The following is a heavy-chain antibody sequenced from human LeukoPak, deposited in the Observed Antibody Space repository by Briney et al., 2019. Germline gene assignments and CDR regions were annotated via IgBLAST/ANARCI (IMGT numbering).Heavy chain of an antibody. CDR1: GGSISSYF. J-gene: IGHJ4*01. D-gene: IGHD6-13*01. CDR2: IYDSGST. CDR3: AREVVAAPGTVDY. Sequence: SETLSLTCTVSGGSISSYFWSWIRQPPGQGLEWIGYIYDSGSTNYNPSLKSRVTISVDTSRNQFSLKLNSVTAADTAVYYCAREVVAAPGTVDYWGQGTLVTVSS. V-gene: IGHV4-59*01.